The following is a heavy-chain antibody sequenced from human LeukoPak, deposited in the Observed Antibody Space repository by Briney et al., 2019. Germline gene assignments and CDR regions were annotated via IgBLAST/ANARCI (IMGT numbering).Heavy chain of an antibody. CDR2: ISGSGGST. J-gene: IGHJ6*02. CDR3: ARHGNWADYFYYGMDV. Sequence: GGSLRLSCVVSGFTFRNYAMSWARQAPGKGLEWVSAISGSGGSTYYADSVKGRFTISRDNSKNTLHLQMDSLRAEDTALYYCARHGNWADYFYYGMDVWGQGTTVTVSS. V-gene: IGHV3-23*01. CDR1: GFTFRNYA. D-gene: IGHD1-1*01.